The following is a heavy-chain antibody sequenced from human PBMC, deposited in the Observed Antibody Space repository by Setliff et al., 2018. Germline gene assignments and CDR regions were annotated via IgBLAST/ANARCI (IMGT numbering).Heavy chain of an antibody. D-gene: IGHD6-19*01. Sequence: GGSLRLSCAASGFIFSNYAMTWVRQAPGKGLEWVSLIYSDGSAYYADSVKGRFTISRDNSKNTLFLEMDSLRTEDTALYYCAKGSSGWPRDNFDYWGQGTLVTVSS. J-gene: IGHJ4*02. CDR3: AKGSSGWPRDNFDY. V-gene: IGHV3-23*03. CDR1: GFIFSNYA. CDR2: IYSDGSA.